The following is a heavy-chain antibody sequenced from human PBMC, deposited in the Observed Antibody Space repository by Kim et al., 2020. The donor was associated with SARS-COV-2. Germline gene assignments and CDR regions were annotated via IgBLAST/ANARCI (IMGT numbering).Heavy chain of an antibody. CDR2: ISGSGGST. CDR3: AKVKPPYGSGSLVAFDI. J-gene: IGHJ3*02. CDR1: GFTFSSYA. V-gene: IGHV3-23*01. D-gene: IGHD3-10*01. Sequence: GGSLRLSCAASGFTFSSYAMSWVRQAPGKGLEWVSAISGSGGSTYYADSVTGRFTISRDNSKNTLYLQMNSLRAEDTAVYYCAKVKPPYGSGSLVAFDIWGQGTMVTVSS.